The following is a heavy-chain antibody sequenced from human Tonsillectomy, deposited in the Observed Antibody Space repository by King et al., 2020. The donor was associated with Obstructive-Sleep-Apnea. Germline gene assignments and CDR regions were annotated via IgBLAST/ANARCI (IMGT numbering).Heavy chain of an antibody. CDR3: TTDQGTAMVIDY. V-gene: IGHV3-15*01. Sequence: VQLVESGGGLVKPGGSLRLSCAASGLTFSHAWMSWVRRAPGKVLVWVGRIPSTTDGGARDYAAPVKGRFTISRDDSKNTLYLQMNSLKTEDTAVYYCTTDQGTAMVIDYWGQGTLVTVSS. D-gene: IGHD5-18*01. J-gene: IGHJ4*02. CDR2: IPSTTDGGAR. CDR1: GLTFSHAW.